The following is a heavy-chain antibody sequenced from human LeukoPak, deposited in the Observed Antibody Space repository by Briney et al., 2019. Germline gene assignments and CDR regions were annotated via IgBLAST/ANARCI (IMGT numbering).Heavy chain of an antibody. Sequence: GGSLRLSCAASGFTFSNACMSWVRQAPGKGLEWVGRIKSKTDGGTTDYAAPVKGRFTISRDDSKNTLYLQMNSLKTEDTAVYYCTTEKSYYDFWSGYPYYYYYYGMDVWGQGTTVTVSS. CDR2: IKSKTDGGTT. D-gene: IGHD3-3*01. V-gene: IGHV3-15*01. CDR1: GFTFSNAC. J-gene: IGHJ6*02. CDR3: TTEKSYYDFWSGYPYYYYYYGMDV.